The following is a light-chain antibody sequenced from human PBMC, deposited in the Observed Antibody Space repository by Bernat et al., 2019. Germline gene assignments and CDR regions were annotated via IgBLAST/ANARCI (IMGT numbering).Light chain of an antibody. Sequence: DIQMTQSPSSLSASVGDRVTITCRASQSISSYLNWYQQKPGKAPKLLIYAASSLQSGVPSRFSGSGSGTDFTLTISSLQPEDFATDYCQQSYSPNTLGQGTRLEIK. CDR3: QQSYSPNT. V-gene: IGKV1-39*01. J-gene: IGKJ5*01. CDR2: AAS. CDR1: QSISSY.